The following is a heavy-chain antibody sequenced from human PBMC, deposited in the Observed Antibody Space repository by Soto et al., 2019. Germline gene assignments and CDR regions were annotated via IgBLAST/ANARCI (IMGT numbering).Heavy chain of an antibody. CDR1: GDSVVSGTYY. CDR2: VYYSGST. CDR3: ARSDYYGASDY. J-gene: IGHJ4*01. V-gene: IGHV4-61*01. Sequence: SETLSLTCTVSGDSVVSGTYYWSWIRQPPGKGLEWIGYVYYSGSTTYNPSLKGRVTISVDTSKHQFSLRLTSVTAADTAVYYCARSDYYGASDYWGHGRLVTVSS. D-gene: IGHD4-17*01.